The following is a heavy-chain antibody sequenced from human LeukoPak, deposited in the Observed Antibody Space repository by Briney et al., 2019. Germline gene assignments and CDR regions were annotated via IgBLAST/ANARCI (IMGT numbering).Heavy chain of an antibody. V-gene: IGHV4-39*01. Sequence: SETLSLTCTVSGGSLSSSSYYWGWIRQPPGEGLEWIGSIYYTGNTYYNPSLKSRITISVDTSKNQFSLKMTYVTAAHTAVYYCARHPRVQAADPGFPHIWGQGTMVSV. J-gene: IGHJ3*02. D-gene: IGHD6-25*01. CDR1: GGSLSSSSYY. CDR3: ARHPRVQAADPGFPHI. CDR2: IYYTGNT.